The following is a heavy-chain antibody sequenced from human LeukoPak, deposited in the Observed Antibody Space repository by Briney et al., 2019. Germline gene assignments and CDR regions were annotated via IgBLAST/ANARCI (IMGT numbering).Heavy chain of an antibody. D-gene: IGHD3-16*01. V-gene: IGHV3-23*01. J-gene: IGHJ3*02. Sequence: SGGSLRLSCVASGITFRHHAMNWVRQAPGKGLEWVSSIFDSGAPSYYADSVKGRFTISRDNSRNTFYLQMENLRAEDSATYYCTKAVGGGRDAYDIWGQGTGVIVSS. CDR1: GITFRHHA. CDR3: TKAVGGGRDAYDI. CDR2: IFDSGAPS.